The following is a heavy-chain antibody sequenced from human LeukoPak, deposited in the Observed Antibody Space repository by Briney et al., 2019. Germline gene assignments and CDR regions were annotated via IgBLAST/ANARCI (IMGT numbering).Heavy chain of an antibody. J-gene: IGHJ3*02. CDR2: IYYSGST. CDR3: ARDQGYSYGFRHRGDGHAFDI. CDR1: GGSISSYY. V-gene: IGHV4-59*01. D-gene: IGHD5-18*01. Sequence: NPSETLSLTCTVSGGSISSYYWSWIRQPPGKGLEWIGYIYYSGSTNYNPSLKSRVTISVDTSKNQFSLKLSSVTVADTAVYYCARDQGYSYGFRHRGDGHAFDIWGQGTMVTVSS.